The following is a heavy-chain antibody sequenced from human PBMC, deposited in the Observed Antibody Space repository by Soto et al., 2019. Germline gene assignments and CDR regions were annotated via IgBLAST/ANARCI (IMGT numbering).Heavy chain of an antibody. D-gene: IGHD3-3*01. J-gene: IGHJ4*02. CDR2: ISPDGGST. Sequence: ASVKVSCKASGYAFTDHYIHWVRQAPGQGLERMGIISPDGGSTRYSQKFQARITMTRGTSTSTVYMELNSLRSEDTAVYYCARAPRGGVIIVITWAQIDYWGQGTLVTVSS. CDR3: ARAPRGGVIIVITWAQIDY. V-gene: IGHV1-46*01. CDR1: GYAFTDHY.